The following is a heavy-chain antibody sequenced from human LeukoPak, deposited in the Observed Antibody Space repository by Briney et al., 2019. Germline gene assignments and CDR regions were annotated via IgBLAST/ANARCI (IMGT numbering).Heavy chain of an antibody. Sequence: AAVKVSCKASGCTFSSYSISWVRQAPGQGLEWMGGIIPIFGTANYAQKFQGRVTLTADKSTSTAYMELSSLRSEETAVYYCARDARGEKLVPFWFDPWGQGTLVTVSS. D-gene: IGHD6-13*01. V-gene: IGHV1-69*06. CDR2: IIPIFGTA. J-gene: IGHJ5*02. CDR3: ARDARGEKLVPFWFDP. CDR1: GCTFSSYS.